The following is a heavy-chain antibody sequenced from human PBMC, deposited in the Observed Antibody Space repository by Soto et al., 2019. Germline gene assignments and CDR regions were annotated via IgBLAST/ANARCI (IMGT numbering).Heavy chain of an antibody. CDR3: ARDQGHDFWSGSDPYYYYYGMDV. Sequence: ASVKVSCKASGYTFTSYAMHWVRQAPGQRLEWMGWTNAGNGNTKYSQKFQGRVTITRDTSASTAYMELSSLRSEDTAVYYCARDQGHDFWSGSDPYYYYYGMDVWGQGTTVTVSS. J-gene: IGHJ6*02. CDR1: GYTFTSYA. CDR2: TNAGNGNT. V-gene: IGHV1-3*01. D-gene: IGHD3-3*01.